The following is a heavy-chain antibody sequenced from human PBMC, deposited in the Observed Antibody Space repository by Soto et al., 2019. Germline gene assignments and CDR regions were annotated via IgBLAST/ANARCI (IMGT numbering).Heavy chain of an antibody. Sequence: EVQLVESGGGLVKPGGSLRLSCATSGFTFRSYSMNWVRQAPGKDLEWISSISTSSSNVYYADSVKGRFTISRDNAKSSLYLQMNGLRAEDTAVYYCARDSRIVATPAMVSVGFDPWGQGTLVTVSS. CDR3: ARDSRIVATPAMVSVGFDP. V-gene: IGHV3-21*01. CDR1: GFTFRSYS. CDR2: ISTSSSNV. J-gene: IGHJ5*02. D-gene: IGHD2-2*01.